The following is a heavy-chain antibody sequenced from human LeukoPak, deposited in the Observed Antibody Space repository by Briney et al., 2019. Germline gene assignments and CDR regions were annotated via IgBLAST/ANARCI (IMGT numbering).Heavy chain of an antibody. V-gene: IGHV3-23*01. D-gene: IGHD2/OR15-2a*01. CDR3: ATYRQVLLSFES. J-gene: IGHJ4*02. Sequence: GGSLRLSCEASGFTFSTFAMIWVRQPPGKGLEWVSGIFPSGGEIHYADSVRGRFTISRDNSKSTLSLQMNSLRAEDTAIYYCATYRQVLLSFESWGQGTLVTVSS. CDR1: GFTFSTFA. CDR2: IFPSGGEI.